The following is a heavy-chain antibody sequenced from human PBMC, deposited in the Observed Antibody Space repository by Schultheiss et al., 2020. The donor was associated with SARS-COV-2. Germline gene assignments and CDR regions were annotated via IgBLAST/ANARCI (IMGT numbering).Heavy chain of an antibody. Sequence: GGSLRLSCAASGFTFSDYYMSWIRQAPGKGLEWVSYISSSSSYIYYADSVKGRFTISRDNAKNTLYLQMNSLRAEDTALYYCAKDTAAAGFYYMDVWGKGTTVTVSS. J-gene: IGHJ6*03. D-gene: IGHD6-13*01. V-gene: IGHV3-11*05. CDR1: GFTFSDYY. CDR3: AKDTAAAGFYYMDV. CDR2: ISSSSSYI.